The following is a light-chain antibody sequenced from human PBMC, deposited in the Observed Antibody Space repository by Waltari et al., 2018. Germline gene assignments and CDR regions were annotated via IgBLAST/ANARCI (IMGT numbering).Light chain of an antibody. CDR3: QQSYSTPRT. Sequence: DIQMTQSPSSLSASVGDRVTITCRASQSISSSLNWYQQKPGKAPKLLIYAASSLQSGVPSMFSGSGSATDFTLTISSLQPEDFATYYCQQSYSTPRTFGQGTKVEIK. CDR2: AAS. V-gene: IGKV1-39*01. CDR1: QSISSS. J-gene: IGKJ1*01.